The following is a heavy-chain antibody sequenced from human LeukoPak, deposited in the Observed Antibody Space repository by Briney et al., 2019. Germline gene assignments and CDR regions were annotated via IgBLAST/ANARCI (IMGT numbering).Heavy chain of an antibody. CDR2: IYTSGST. D-gene: IGHD6-19*01. CDR1: GGSISSYY. Sequence: SETLSLTCTVSGGSISSYYWSWIRQPAGKGLEWIGRIYTSGSTNYNPSLKSRVTMSVDTSKNQFSLKLSSVTAADTAVYYCARRKEVAVFRVWTPTGLRFDPWGQGTLVTVSS. V-gene: IGHV4-4*07. CDR3: ARRKEVAVFRVWTPTGLRFDP. J-gene: IGHJ5*02.